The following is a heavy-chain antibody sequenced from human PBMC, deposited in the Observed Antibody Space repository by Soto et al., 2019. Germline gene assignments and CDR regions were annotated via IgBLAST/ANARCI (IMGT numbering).Heavy chain of an antibody. J-gene: IGHJ5*02. CDR3: ASSHWSGYQTNWFDP. V-gene: IGHV1-69*06. D-gene: IGHD3-3*01. CDR2: IIPIFGTA. CDR1: GGTFSSYA. Sequence: QVQLVQSGAEVKKPGSSVKVSCKASGGTFSSYAISWVRQAPGQGLEWMGGIIPIFGTANYAQKFQGRVTITADKSTRTAYMELSSLRSEDTAVYYWASSHWSGYQTNWFDPWGQGTRVTVSS.